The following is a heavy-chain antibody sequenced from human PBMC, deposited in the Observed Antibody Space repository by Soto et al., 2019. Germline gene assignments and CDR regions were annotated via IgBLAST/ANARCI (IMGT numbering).Heavy chain of an antibody. CDR1: GFTFSSYA. J-gene: IGHJ3*02. D-gene: IGHD2-15*01. CDR3: AKDLDPYCSGCSCLDAFDI. V-gene: IGHV3-23*01. Sequence: EVQLLESGGGLVQPGGSLRLSCAASGFTFSSYAMSWVRQAPGKGREWVSAISGSGGSTYYADSVKGRFTISRDNSKNTLYLQMNSLRAEDTAVYYCAKDLDPYCSGCSCLDAFDIWGQGTMVTVSS. CDR2: ISGSGGST.